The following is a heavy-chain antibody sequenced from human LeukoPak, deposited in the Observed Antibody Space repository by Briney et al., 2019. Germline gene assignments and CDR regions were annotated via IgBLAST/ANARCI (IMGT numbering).Heavy chain of an antibody. D-gene: IGHD6-13*01. V-gene: IGHV3-7*01. J-gene: IGHJ4*02. CDR1: GFSISGYW. CDR2: IKQDGSEN. Sequence: GGSLRLSCAVSGFSISGYWMTWVRQPPGKGLEWVANIKQDGSENNYVDSVKGRFTISRDNAENSLFLQMNSLRVEDTAVYYCAREWQGGIAAAGTRIEGDYWGQGTLVAVSS. CDR3: AREWQGGIAAAGTRIEGDY.